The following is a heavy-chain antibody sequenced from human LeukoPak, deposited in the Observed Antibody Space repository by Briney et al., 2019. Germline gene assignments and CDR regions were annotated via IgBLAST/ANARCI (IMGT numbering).Heavy chain of an antibody. V-gene: IGHV1-2*02. CDR3: ARGGRGTYAPVDY. Sequence: ASVKVSCKASGYTFTGYYMHCVRQAPGLGLERLGWINPNSGDTNYAQNFQGRVTMATDTSISTAYMDLSRLRSDDTAVYYCARGGRGTYAPVDYWGQGTLVTVSS. CDR1: GYTFTGYY. J-gene: IGHJ4*02. CDR2: INPNSGDT. D-gene: IGHD3-16*01.